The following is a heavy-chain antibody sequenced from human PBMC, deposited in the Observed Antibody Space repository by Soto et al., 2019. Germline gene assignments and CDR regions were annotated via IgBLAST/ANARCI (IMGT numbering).Heavy chain of an antibody. CDR3: ARGLYYYDSSGPYGDYFDY. CDR1: GGSFSGYY. CDR2: INHSGST. V-gene: IGHV4-34*01. J-gene: IGHJ4*02. Sequence: SETLSLTCAVYGGSFSGYYWSWIRQPPGKGLEWIGEINHSGSTNYNPSLKSRVTISVDTSKNQFSLKLSSVTAADTAVYYCARGLYYYDSSGPYGDYFDYWGQGTLVTVSS. D-gene: IGHD3-22*01.